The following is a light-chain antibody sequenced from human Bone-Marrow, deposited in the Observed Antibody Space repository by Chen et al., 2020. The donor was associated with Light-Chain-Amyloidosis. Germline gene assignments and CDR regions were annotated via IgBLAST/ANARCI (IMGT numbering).Light chain of an antibody. CDR3: ATWDASLDGWV. CDR1: TSNVGIGS. V-gene: IGLV1-44*01. CDR2: FNN. Sequence: QSVLTQPPSASGTPGQRVTISCSGGTSNVGIGSVHWYQHLPGTAPKLLIYFNNHRPSGVPDRCSCSKSGTSASLAISGLQSEDEADYYCATWDASLDGWVFGGGTKLTVL. J-gene: IGLJ3*02.